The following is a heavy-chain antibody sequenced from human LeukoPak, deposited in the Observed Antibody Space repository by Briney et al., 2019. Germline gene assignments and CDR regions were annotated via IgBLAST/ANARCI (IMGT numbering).Heavy chain of an antibody. Sequence: ASVKVSCKASGYTFTGYYMHWVRQAPGQGPEWMGIINPSGGSTSYAQKFQGRVTMTRDTSTSTDYMELSSLRSEDTAVYYCARASGPRNWFDPWGQGTLVTVSS. CDR2: INPSGGST. CDR1: GYTFTGYY. D-gene: IGHD2-8*02. V-gene: IGHV1-46*01. J-gene: IGHJ5*02. CDR3: ARASGPRNWFDP.